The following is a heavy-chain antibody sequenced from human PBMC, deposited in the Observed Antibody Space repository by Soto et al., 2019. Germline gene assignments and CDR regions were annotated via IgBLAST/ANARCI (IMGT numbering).Heavy chain of an antibody. Sequence: QVQLVESGGGVVQPGRSLRLSCAASGFTFSSYAMHWVRQAPGKGLEWVAVISYDGSNKYYADSVKGRFTISRDNSKNTLYLQMNSLRAEDTAVYDCGRDYGDYEVLDVWGQGTTVTVSS. CDR3: GRDYGDYEVLDV. V-gene: IGHV3-30-3*01. J-gene: IGHJ6*02. D-gene: IGHD4-17*01. CDR1: GFTFSSYA. CDR2: ISYDGSNK.